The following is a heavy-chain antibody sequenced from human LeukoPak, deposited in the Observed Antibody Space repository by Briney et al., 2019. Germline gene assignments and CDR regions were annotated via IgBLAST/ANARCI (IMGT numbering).Heavy chain of an antibody. CDR2: ISSSSSTI. CDR1: GFTFSSYS. J-gene: IGHJ4*02. D-gene: IGHD2-2*01. Sequence: GGSLRLSCAASGFTFSSYSMNWVRQAPGKGLEWVSYISSSSSTIYYADSVKGRFTISRDNAKNSLYLQMNSLRAEDTAVYYCARDSSLASDCSTTSCYLAYWGQGTLVTVSS. CDR3: ARDSSLASDCSTTSCYLAY. V-gene: IGHV3-48*01.